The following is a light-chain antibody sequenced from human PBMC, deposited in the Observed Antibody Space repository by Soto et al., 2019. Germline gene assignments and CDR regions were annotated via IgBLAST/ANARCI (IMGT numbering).Light chain of an antibody. CDR2: SAS. V-gene: IGKV1-39*01. CDR1: QTIQHY. Sequence: DIHLTQSPSSLSASVGDSVTISCRASQTIQHYLHWYQQKPGSAPNLLIYSASSLQNGVPSRFIGSGSGTDFTLTISGLQHDDFATYYCQQSFSQNTFGQGTRVEIQ. CDR3: QQSFSQNT. J-gene: IGKJ2*01.